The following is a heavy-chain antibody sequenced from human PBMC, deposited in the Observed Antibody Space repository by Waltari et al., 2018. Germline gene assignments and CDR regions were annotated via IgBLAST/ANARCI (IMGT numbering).Heavy chain of an antibody. D-gene: IGHD3-16*01. CDR2: ISGSGGNT. CDR3: SKGWGDF. Sequence: EAQLLESGGGLVQPGGSLRHSCAASGSTFSSYIMSWVRQTPGKGLEWGSGISGSGGNTYYTDSVKGRFTISRDNYKNTLYLQMNSMRAEDTVVYYCSKGWGDFWGQGTLVTVSS. V-gene: IGHV3-23*01. J-gene: IGHJ4*02. CDR1: GSTFSSYI.